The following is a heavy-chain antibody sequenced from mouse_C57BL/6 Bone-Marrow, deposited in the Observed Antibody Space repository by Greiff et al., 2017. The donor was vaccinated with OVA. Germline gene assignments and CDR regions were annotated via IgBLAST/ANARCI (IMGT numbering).Heavy chain of an antibody. J-gene: IGHJ2*01. Sequence: QVQLQQPGAELVRPGTSVKLSCKASGYTFTSYWMHWVKQRPGQGLKWIGVIDPSDSYTNYNQKFKGKATLTVDTSSSTAYMQLSSLTSEDSAVYYCARRSGYFDYWGQGTTLTVSS. D-gene: IGHD1-3*01. V-gene: IGHV1-59*01. CDR2: IDPSDSYT. CDR1: GYTFTSYW. CDR3: ARRSGYFDY.